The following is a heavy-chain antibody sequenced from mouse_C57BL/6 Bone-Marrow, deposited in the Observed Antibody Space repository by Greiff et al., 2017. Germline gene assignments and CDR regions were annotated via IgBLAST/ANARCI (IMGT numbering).Heavy chain of an antibody. V-gene: IGHV1-58*01. CDR3: ARSMITTPYYWCFYV. Sequence: VQLQQSGAELVRPGSSVKMSCKTSGYTFTSYGINWVKQRPGKGLEWIGYIYIENGYTEYNEKFKGKATLTSDTSTSTAYMQLSSLTSADSAIYVCARSMITTPYYWCFYVWGTGTTVTVSS. CDR2: IYIENGYT. D-gene: IGHD2-4*01. CDR1: GYTFTSYG. J-gene: IGHJ1*03.